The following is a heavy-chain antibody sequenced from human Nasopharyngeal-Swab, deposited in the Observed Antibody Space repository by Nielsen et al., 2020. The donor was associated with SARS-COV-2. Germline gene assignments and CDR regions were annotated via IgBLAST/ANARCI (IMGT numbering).Heavy chain of an antibody. CDR1: GGSISSYY. Sequence: SCPVSGGSISSYYWSWIRQPAGKGLEWIGRIYTSGSTNYNPSLKSRVTMSVDTSKNQFSLKLSSVTAADTAVYYCARVITMVRGVIIRHYGMDVWGQGTTVTASS. V-gene: IGHV4-4*07. J-gene: IGHJ6*02. CDR2: IYTSGST. D-gene: IGHD3-10*01. CDR3: ARVITMVRGVIIRHYGMDV.